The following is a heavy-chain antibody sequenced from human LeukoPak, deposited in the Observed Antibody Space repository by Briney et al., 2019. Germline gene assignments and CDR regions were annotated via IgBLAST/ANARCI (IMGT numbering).Heavy chain of an antibody. CDR2: LSASTTYI. D-gene: IGHD2-8*01. CDR1: GFTFSGYN. CDR3: ARGQNGFDY. J-gene: IGHJ4*02. V-gene: IGHV3-21*01. Sequence: GGSLRLSCAASGFTFSGYNMNWVRQAPGKGLEGVSSLSASTTYIYYADSVKGGFTISRDNGKNSLYLQMNSLRGEDTAVYYCARGQNGFDYWGQGTLVTVSS.